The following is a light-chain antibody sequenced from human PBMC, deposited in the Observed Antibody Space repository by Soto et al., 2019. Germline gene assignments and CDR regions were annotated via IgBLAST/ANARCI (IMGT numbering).Light chain of an antibody. Sequence: EIVITQSPATLSVSPGERATLSCRASQSVSSNLAWYQQKPGQAPRLLIYGASTRATGIPARFSGSGSGTEFTLTISSLQSEDFVVYFCQQYNNWPPTWTFGQGTRLEIK. V-gene: IGKV3-15*01. CDR2: GAS. CDR3: QQYNNWPPTWT. CDR1: QSVSSN. J-gene: IGKJ5*01.